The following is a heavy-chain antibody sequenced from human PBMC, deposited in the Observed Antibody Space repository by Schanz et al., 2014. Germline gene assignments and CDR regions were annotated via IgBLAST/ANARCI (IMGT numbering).Heavy chain of an antibody. CDR3: GRDYSGGALDY. CDR2: ISHDGSIQ. D-gene: IGHD6-19*01. J-gene: IGHJ4*02. V-gene: IGHV3-30*19. Sequence: QVQLVESGGGVVQPGRSLRLSCAASGFTFSKYGMHWVRQAPGKGLEWVTIISHDGSIQYGADSVKGRFTLSRDNSKNTMDLQMNSLRPEDTAVYYCGRDYSGGALDYWGQGTLVTVSS. CDR1: GFTFSKYG.